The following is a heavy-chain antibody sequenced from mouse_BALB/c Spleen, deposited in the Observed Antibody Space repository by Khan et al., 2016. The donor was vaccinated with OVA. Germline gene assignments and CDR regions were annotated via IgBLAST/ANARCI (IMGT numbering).Heavy chain of an antibody. CDR1: GYTFTDFT. V-gene: IGHV1S137*01. Sequence: QVQLQQSGAELVRPGVSVKISCKGSGYTFTDFTLHWVKQSHAMSLEWIGVISTYYGDATYNQRFKDKATMTVDKSSSTAYMELARLTSGDSAIYYCTRGGGGNRFAYWGQGTLVTVS. CDR3: TRGGGGNRFAY. J-gene: IGHJ3*01. CDR2: ISTYYGDA.